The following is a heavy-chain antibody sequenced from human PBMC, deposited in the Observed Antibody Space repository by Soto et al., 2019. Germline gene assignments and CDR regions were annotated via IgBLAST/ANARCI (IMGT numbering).Heavy chain of an antibody. CDR3: ARAQDSSTSLDCYYEYYYGMDV. D-gene: IGHD2-2*01. CDR2: IIPIPGTA. J-gene: IGHJ6*02. V-gene: IGHV1-69*01. CDR1: GGTFGSYA. Sequence: QVQLVQSGAEEKKPGSSVKVSCKASGGTFGSYAISWVRQAPGQGLEWMGGIIPIPGTANYAQKFQGRVTIAADESTSKAYIERSSLRSEDTSVYYCARAQDSSTSLDCYYEYYYGMDVWGQGTTVTVSS.